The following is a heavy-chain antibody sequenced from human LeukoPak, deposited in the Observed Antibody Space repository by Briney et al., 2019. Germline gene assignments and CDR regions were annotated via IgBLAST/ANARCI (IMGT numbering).Heavy chain of an antibody. V-gene: IGHV4-30-4*01. J-gene: IGHJ5*02. CDR3: ARNGDYAWFDP. Sequence: SQTLSLTCSVSGDSINSGGYYWSWIRQHPGKGLEWIGDIYYSGSASYNPSLKSRVTISVDRSKNQFSLKLSSVTAADTAVYYCARNGDYAWFDPWGQGTLVTVSS. D-gene: IGHD4-17*01. CDR2: IYYSGSA. CDR1: GDSINSGGYY.